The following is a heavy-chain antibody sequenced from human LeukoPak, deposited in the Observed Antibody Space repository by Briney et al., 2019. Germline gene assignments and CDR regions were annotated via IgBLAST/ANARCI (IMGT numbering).Heavy chain of an antibody. CDR1: GFTFGDYA. CDR2: IRSKAYGGTT. D-gene: IGHD6-19*01. CDR3: TTEQWPHAFDI. V-gene: IGHV3-49*04. Sequence: GGSLRLSCTASGFTFGDYAMSWVRQAPGKGLEWVGFIRSKAYGGTTEYAASVKGRFTISRDDSKSIAYLQMNSLKTEDTAVYYCTTEQWPHAFDIWGQGTMVTVSS. J-gene: IGHJ3*02.